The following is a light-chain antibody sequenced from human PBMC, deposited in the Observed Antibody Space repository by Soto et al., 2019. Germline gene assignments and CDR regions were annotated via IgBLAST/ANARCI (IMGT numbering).Light chain of an antibody. V-gene: IGKV3D-15*01. Sequence: EIVLTQSPGTLSLSPGERATLSCRASQSISSSYLAWYQQKPGQTPRLLIYDASNRAAGIPARFSGSGSGTDFTLTISSLQSEDFAVYYCQQYNNWRWTFGQGTKVDI. CDR2: DAS. CDR1: QSISSSY. J-gene: IGKJ1*01. CDR3: QQYNNWRWT.